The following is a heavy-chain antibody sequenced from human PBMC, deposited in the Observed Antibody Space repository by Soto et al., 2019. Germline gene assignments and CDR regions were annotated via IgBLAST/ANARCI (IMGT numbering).Heavy chain of an antibody. CDR1: GGSISSYY. Sequence: SETLSLTCTVSGGSISSYYWSWIRQPPGKGLEWIGYIYYSGSTNYNPSLKSRVTISVDTSKNQFSLKLSSVTAADTAVYYCARGRSRSSSPFYYDMDVWGQGTTVTVSS. J-gene: IGHJ6*02. CDR3: ARGRSRSSSPFYYDMDV. V-gene: IGHV4-59*01. D-gene: IGHD6-6*01. CDR2: IYYSGST.